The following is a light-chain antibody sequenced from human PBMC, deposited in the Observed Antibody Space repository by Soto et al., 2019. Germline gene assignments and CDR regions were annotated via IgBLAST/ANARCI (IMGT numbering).Light chain of an antibody. V-gene: IGKV1-5*03. CDR1: QSIGYW. Sequence: DIQMTQSPSTLSASVGDRVTITCRASQSIGYWLAWYQQKPGKAPKLLIYKASTLESGVPSRFTGSGSGTEFTLTITSLQPADSTLYYCQQYNSYLSTFGQGTKLEIK. CDR3: QQYNSYLST. CDR2: KAS. J-gene: IGKJ2*01.